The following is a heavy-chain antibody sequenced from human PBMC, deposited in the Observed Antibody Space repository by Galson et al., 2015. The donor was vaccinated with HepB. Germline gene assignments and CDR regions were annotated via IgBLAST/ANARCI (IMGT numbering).Heavy chain of an antibody. Sequence: ETLSLTCAVYGGSFSDYYWTWIRQPPGKGLEWLGEINHSGTTHYSPSLKSRLTISADTSKNQFSLKLRSVTAAETAVYYCARDSGMVGSGTRHHRHYYMDVWGKGTTVTVSS. D-gene: IGHD2-15*01. CDR1: GGSFSDYY. V-gene: IGHV4-34*01. J-gene: IGHJ6*03. CDR3: ARDSGMVGSGTRHHRHYYMDV. CDR2: INHSGTT.